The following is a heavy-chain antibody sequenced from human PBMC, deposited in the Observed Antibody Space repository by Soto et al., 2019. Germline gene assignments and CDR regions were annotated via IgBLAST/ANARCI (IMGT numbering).Heavy chain of an antibody. V-gene: IGHV4-34*01. J-gene: IGHJ5*02. Sequence: KPSETLSLTCAVYGGSFSDYYWSWIRQPPGKGLEWIGEINHSGSTNYNPSLKSRVTISVDTSKNQFSLKLSSVTAADTAMYYCARILYYDFWSGLNDWFDPWGQGTLVTVSS. CDR2: INHSGST. CDR3: ARILYYDFWSGLNDWFDP. D-gene: IGHD3-3*01. CDR1: GGSFSDYY.